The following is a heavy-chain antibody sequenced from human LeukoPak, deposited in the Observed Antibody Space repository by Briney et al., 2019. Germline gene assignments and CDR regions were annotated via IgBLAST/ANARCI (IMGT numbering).Heavy chain of an antibody. J-gene: IGHJ5*02. CDR1: GYTFTGYY. D-gene: IGHD3-9*01. CDR3: ARNFDMKGFDP. V-gene: IGHV1-2*02. CDR2: INSDSGFT. Sequence: ASVKVSCKASGYTFTGYYMNWVRRAPGQGLEWMGWINSDSGFTKYAQKFQGRVTMTRDTSITTVYMDLTRLTSDDTAVYYCARNFDMKGFDPWGQGTLVTVSS.